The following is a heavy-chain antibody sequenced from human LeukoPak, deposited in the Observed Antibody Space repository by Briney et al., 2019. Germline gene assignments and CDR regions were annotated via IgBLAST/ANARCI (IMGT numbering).Heavy chain of an antibody. D-gene: IGHD2-2*01. CDR2: ISAYNGNT. CDR3: AREQYQLPVGDFDY. Sequence: GASVKVSCKASGYTFTSYGISWVRQAPGQGLEWMGWISAYNGNTNYAQKLQGRVTMTTDTSTSTAYMELRSLRSDDTAVYYCAREQYQLPVGDFDYWGQGTLVTVSS. CDR1: GYTFTSYG. J-gene: IGHJ4*02. V-gene: IGHV1-18*01.